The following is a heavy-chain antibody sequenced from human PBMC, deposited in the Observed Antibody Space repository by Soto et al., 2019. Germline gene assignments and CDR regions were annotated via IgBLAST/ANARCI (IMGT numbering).Heavy chain of an antibody. Sequence: SETLSLTCTVSGGSISSGGYYWSWIRQHPGKGLEWIGYIYYSGSTYYNPSLKSRVTISVDTSKNQFSLKLSSVTAADTAVYYCAREKYYDIALRWFDPWGQGTLVTVSS. V-gene: IGHV4-31*03. J-gene: IGHJ5*02. CDR1: GGSISSGGYY. CDR3: AREKYYDIALRWFDP. CDR2: IYYSGST. D-gene: IGHD3-9*01.